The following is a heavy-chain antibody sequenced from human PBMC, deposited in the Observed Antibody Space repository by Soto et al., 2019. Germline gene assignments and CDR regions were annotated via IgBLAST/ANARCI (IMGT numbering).Heavy chain of an antibody. J-gene: IGHJ6*02. V-gene: IGHV1-69*01. CDR2: IIPIFGTA. CDR1: GGTFSSYA. CDR3: ARRDGNYDFWSGYYPDYYYGMDV. D-gene: IGHD3-3*01. Sequence: QVQLVQSGAEVKKPGSSVKVSCKASGGTFSSYAISWVRQAPGQGLEWMGGIIPIFGTANYAQKFQGRVTITADESTSTAYMELSSLRSEDTAVYYCARRDGNYDFWSGYYPDYYYGMDVWGQGTTVTVSS.